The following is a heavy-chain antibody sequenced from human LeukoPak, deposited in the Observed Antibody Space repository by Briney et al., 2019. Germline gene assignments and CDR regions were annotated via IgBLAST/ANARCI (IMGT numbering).Heavy chain of an antibody. V-gene: IGHV3-23*01. CDR3: AKVQEMATILPPFHY. Sequence: GESLRLSCAASGFTFSTYAMSWVRQAPGKGLQWVSAISGSGGAIYYADSVKGRFTISRDNSKNTLYLQMNSLRAEDTAVYYCAKVQEMATILPPFHYWGQGTLVTVSS. CDR2: ISGSGGAI. D-gene: IGHD5-24*01. J-gene: IGHJ4*02. CDR1: GFTFSTYA.